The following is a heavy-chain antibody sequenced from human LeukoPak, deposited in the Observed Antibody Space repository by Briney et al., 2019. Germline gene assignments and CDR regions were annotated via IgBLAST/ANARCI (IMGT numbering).Heavy chain of an antibody. CDR2: ISAYNGNT. Sequence: ASVTVSCKASGYTFTSYGISWVRQAPGQGLEWMGWISAYNGNTNYAQKLQGRVTMTTDTSTSTAYMELRSLRSDDTAVYYCARDLVDAAMVRGVDYWGQGTLVTVSS. D-gene: IGHD5-18*01. V-gene: IGHV1-18*04. CDR1: GYTFTSYG. CDR3: ARDLVDAAMVRGVDY. J-gene: IGHJ4*02.